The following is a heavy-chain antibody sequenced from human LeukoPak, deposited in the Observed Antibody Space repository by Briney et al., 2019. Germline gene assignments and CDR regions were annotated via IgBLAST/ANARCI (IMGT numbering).Heavy chain of an antibody. D-gene: IGHD5-18*01. V-gene: IGHV3-7*01. Sequence: GGSLRLSCAASGFTFSSYWMSWVRQAPGKGLEWVANIKQDGSEKYHVDSVKGRFTISRDNAKNSLYLQMNSLRAGDTALYYCARDRGVALQLWTDLDYWGQRTLVTVSS. CDR1: GFTFSSYW. CDR3: ARDRGVALQLWTDLDY. J-gene: IGHJ4*02. CDR2: IKQDGSEK.